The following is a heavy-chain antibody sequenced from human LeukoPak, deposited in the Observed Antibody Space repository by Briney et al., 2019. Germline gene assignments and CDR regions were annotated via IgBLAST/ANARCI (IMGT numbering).Heavy chain of an antibody. CDR2: INPNSGGT. J-gene: IGHJ4*02. CDR3: ATRYCSSTSCYLISSPFDY. CDR1: GYTFTGYY. Sequence: GASVKVSCKASGYTFTGYYMHWVRQAPGQGLEWMGWINPNSGGTNYAQKFQGRVTMTRDTSISTAYMELSRLRSDDTAVYYCATRYCSSTSCYLISSPFDYWGQGTLVTVSS. V-gene: IGHV1-2*02. D-gene: IGHD2-2*01.